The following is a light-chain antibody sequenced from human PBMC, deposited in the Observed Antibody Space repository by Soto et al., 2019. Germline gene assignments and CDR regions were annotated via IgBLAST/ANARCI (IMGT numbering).Light chain of an antibody. J-gene: IGKJ1*01. CDR2: AAT. CDR3: EQSYSIPHT. CDR1: QSISIY. V-gene: IGKV1-39*01. Sequence: DIQLTQSPSSLSASIGDRLTITCRASQSISIYLNWYQQKPGKAPRLLICAATSLQSGVPSRFSGGGSGADFTLTVSSLQPEDFATYDCEQSYSIPHTFGQGTKVDI.